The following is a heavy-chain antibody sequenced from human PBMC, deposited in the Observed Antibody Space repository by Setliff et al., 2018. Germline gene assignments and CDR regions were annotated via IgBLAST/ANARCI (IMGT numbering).Heavy chain of an antibody. CDR2: FDPEDGGT. D-gene: IGHD5-18*01. V-gene: IGHV1-24*01. CDR3: ATSVSWIQLVLYPQGHPEPFDY. J-gene: IGHJ4*02. CDR1: GYTLTELS. Sequence: GASVKVSCKVSGYTLTELSMHWVRQAPGKGLEWMGGFDPEDGGTIYAQKFQGRVTRTEDTSTDTAYMELSSLRSEDTAVYYCATSVSWIQLVLYPQGHPEPFDYWGQGTLVTVSS.